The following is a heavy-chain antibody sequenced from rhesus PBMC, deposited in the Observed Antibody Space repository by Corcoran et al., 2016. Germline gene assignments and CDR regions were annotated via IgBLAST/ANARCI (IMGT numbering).Heavy chain of an antibody. CDR3: ATYSNYQGGLDS. Sequence: EVQLVESGGGLVQPGGSLRLSCAASGFTFSSSAMHWFRQASGKGLEWVGRFRSKSKNYETGYAASVKSKFTISRDNSKNTAYLQMNSLKTEDTAVYYCATYSNYQGGLDSWGQGVVVTVSS. J-gene: IGHJ6*01. D-gene: IGHD4-23*01. CDR2: FRSKSKNYET. V-gene: IGHV3-118*01. CDR1: GFTFSSSA.